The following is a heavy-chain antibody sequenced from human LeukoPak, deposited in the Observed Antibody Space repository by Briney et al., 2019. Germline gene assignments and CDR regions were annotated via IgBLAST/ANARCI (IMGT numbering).Heavy chain of an antibody. D-gene: IGHD6-13*01. CDR3: ARGQNSNIAAAGKQLDY. J-gene: IGHJ4*02. CDR2: INHSGST. CDR1: GGSFSGYY. V-gene: IGHV4-34*01. Sequence: SETLSLTCAVYGGSFSGYYWSWSRQPPGKGLEWIGEINHSGSTNYNPSLKSRVTISVDTSKNQFSLKLSSVTAADTAVYYCARGQNSNIAAAGKQLDYWGQGTLVTVSS.